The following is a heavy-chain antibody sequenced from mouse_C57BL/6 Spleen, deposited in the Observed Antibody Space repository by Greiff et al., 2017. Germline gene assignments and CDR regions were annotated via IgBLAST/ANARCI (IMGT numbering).Heavy chain of an antibody. J-gene: IGHJ4*01. D-gene: IGHD2-1*01. CDR2: INPNNGGT. CDR1: GYTFTDYN. V-gene: IGHV1-22*01. Sequence: EVKLQESGPELVKPGASVTMSCKASGYTFTDYNMHWVQQSHGKSLEWIGYINPNNGGTSYNQKFKGKATLTVNKSSSTAYMELRSLTSEDSAVYYCAFYYGNYFYAMDYWGQGTAVTVSS. CDR3: AFYYGNYFYAMDY.